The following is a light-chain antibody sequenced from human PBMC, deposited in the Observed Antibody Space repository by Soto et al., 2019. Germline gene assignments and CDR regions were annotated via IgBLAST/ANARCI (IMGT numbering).Light chain of an antibody. CDR1: QSVSSN. CDR2: GAS. V-gene: IGKV3-15*01. CDR3: QHYNNWPPWT. J-gene: IGKJ1*01. Sequence: EIVMTQSPATLSVSPGERATLSCRASQSVSSNLAWYQQKPGQAPRLLIYGASTRATGIPARFSGSGSGTEFTLTLSGLQSEDFAVYYCQHYNNWPPWTVGQGTKVDSK.